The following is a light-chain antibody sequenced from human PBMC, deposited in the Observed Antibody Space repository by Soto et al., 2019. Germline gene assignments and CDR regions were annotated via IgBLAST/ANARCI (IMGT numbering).Light chain of an antibody. V-gene: IGKV3-20*01. CDR3: QQFGSSPPRLT. Sequence: EIVLTQSPGTLSLSPGERATLSCRASQSLSSTFLAWYQQKPGQAPRLLIYAASSRAAGIPDRFSGSGSGTDFTLTISRLEPEDFAVYYRQQFGSSPPRLTFGGGTKVEIK. J-gene: IGKJ4*01. CDR2: AAS. CDR1: QSLSSTF.